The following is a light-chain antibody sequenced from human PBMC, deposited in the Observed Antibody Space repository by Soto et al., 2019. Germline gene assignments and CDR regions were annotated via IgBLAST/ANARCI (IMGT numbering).Light chain of an antibody. CDR3: QQRGNWPQRFT. CDR1: QSVSNF. CDR2: DTS. V-gene: IGKV3-11*01. J-gene: IGKJ3*01. Sequence: EIVLTQSPATLSLSPGERATIFCRASQSVSNFLDWYQQTTGQAPRLLIYDTSNRATGIPARFSGIESLTDFTLTISSLEPQAFAVYYCQQRGNWPQRFTLGHGTKVDIK.